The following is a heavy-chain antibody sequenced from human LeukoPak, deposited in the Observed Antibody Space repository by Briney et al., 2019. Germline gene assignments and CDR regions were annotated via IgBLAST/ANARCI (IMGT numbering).Heavy chain of an antibody. D-gene: IGHD6-19*01. J-gene: IGHJ2*01. CDR1: GFTVSNNY. Sequence: GGSLRLSCAASGFTVSNNYMTWVRQAPGKGLEWVSLIYSGGSTYYADSVKGRFTISRDNSKNTLYLQMNSLRAEDTAVYYCAKAKPSGYSSGWPNWYFDLWGRGTLVTVSS. V-gene: IGHV3-66*01. CDR3: AKAKPSGYSSGWPNWYFDL. CDR2: IYSGGST.